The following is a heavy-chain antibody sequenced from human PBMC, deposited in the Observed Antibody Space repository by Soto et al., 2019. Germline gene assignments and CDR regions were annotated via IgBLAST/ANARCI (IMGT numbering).Heavy chain of an antibody. Sequence: QVQLVQSGAEVKKPGSSVKVSCKASGGTFSSYAISWVRQAPGQGLEWMGGIIPIFGTADYAQKFQGRVTSAAYESTSTAYRERSSLRSEDTAVYYCASVLAVHYDYGMDVWGQGTTVTVSS. CDR2: IIPIFGTA. D-gene: IGHD2-8*02. CDR3: ASVLAVHYDYGMDV. V-gene: IGHV1-69*12. J-gene: IGHJ6*02. CDR1: GGTFSSYA.